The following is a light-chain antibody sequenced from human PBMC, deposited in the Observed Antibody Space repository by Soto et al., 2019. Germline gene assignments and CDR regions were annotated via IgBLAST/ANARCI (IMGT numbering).Light chain of an antibody. CDR2: EAS. J-gene: IGLJ2*01. V-gene: IGLV2-23*01. CDR3: CSYVGTSTLV. CDR1: SSDVGSYNL. Sequence: QSVLTQPASVSGSPGQSITISCTETSSDVGSYNLVSWYQQHPGKAPKLMIYEASKRPIGISIRFSGSKSGNTASLTISGLQAEDEADYYCCSYVGTSTLVFGGGTKLTVL.